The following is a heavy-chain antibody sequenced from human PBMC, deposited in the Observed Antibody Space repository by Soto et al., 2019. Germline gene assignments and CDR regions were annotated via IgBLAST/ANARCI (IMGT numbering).Heavy chain of an antibody. CDR3: ARVRSYSSSRGQVDY. CDR2: IYYSGST. J-gene: IGHJ4*02. D-gene: IGHD6-6*01. V-gene: IGHV4-31*03. CDR1: GGSISSGGYY. Sequence: QVQLQESGPGLVKPSQTLSLTCTVSGGSISSGGYYWSWIRQHPGKGLERIGYIYYSGSTYYNPSLKSRVTISVDTSKNQFSLKLSSVTAADTAVYYCARVRSYSSSRGQVDYWGQGTLVTVSS.